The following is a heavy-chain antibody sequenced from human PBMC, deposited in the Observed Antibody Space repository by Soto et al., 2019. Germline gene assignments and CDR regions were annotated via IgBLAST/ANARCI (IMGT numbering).Heavy chain of an antibody. J-gene: IGHJ6*02. CDR1: GFTFSSYA. CDR2: ISGSGGST. V-gene: IGHV3-23*01. CDR3: AKDEDRWGYYYYGMDV. Sequence: GGSLRLSCAASGFTFSSYAMSWVRQAPGKGLEWVSAISGSGGSTYYADSVKGRFTISRDNSKNTLYLQMNSLRAEDTAVYYCAKDEDRWGYYYYGMDVWGQGTTVTVSS. D-gene: IGHD3-16*01.